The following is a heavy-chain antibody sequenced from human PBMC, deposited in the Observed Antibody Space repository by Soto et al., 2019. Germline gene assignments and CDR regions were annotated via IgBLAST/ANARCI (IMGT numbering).Heavy chain of an antibody. CDR3: ARECYGDYVCAFDI. V-gene: IGHV4-31*03. D-gene: IGHD4-17*01. Sequence: QVQLQESGPGLVKPSQTLSLTCIVSGGSISSGGYYWSWIRQHPGKGLEWIGYIYYSGSTYYNPSLKRRGTISVEPSKNQFSLKLSSVTAADTAVYYCARECYGDYVCAFDIWGQGTMVTVSS. J-gene: IGHJ3*02. CDR2: IYYSGST. CDR1: GGSISSGGYY.